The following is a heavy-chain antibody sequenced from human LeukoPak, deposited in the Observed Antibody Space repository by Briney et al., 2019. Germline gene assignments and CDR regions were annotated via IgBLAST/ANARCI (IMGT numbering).Heavy chain of an antibody. D-gene: IGHD5/OR15-5a*01. CDR2: ISYDGSNK. V-gene: IGHV3-30*04. CDR1: GLTFSSFA. J-gene: IGHJ5*02. CDR3: LVWKHVFDR. Sequence: GGSLRLSCAASGLTFSSFAMHWVRQAPGKGLEWVAVISYDGSNKYYADSVKGRFTISRDNSKNTLYLQMNSLRVEDTAVYYCLVWKHVFDRWGQGTLVTVSS.